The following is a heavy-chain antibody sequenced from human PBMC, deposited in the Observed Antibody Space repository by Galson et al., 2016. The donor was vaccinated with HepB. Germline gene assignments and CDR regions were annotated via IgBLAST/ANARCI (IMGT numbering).Heavy chain of an antibody. Sequence: SLRLSCAASGFTFSNYWMSWVRQAPGKGLEWVANINQDGSAKYYVDSLKGRFTISRDNSKNSLYLQMNSLRAEDSAVYYCASSHIINYFDHWGQGTLLTVSS. CDR3: ASSHIINYFDH. CDR2: INQDGSAK. V-gene: IGHV3-7*02. CDR1: GFTFSNYW. J-gene: IGHJ4*02. D-gene: IGHD1-14*01.